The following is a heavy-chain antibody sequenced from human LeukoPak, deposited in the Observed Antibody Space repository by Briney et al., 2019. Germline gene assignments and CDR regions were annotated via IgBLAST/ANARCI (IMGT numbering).Heavy chain of an antibody. V-gene: IGHV3-23*01. Sequence: GGSRRLSCVASGFTFSSYWMHWVRKDPGKGLVWVSAISGSGGSTYYADSVKGRFTISRDNSKNTLYLQMNSLKTEDTAVYYCTTVYYDFWSGYYHGGAFDIWGQGTMVTVSS. CDR2: ISGSGGST. CDR3: TTVYYDFWSGYYHGGAFDI. D-gene: IGHD3-3*01. CDR1: GFTFSSYW. J-gene: IGHJ3*02.